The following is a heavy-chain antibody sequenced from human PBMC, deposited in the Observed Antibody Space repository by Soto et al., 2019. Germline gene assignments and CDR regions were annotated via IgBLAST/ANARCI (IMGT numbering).Heavy chain of an antibody. CDR1: GFIFTPFA. Sequence: EVQLLESGGGLEQPGGSLRLSCAASGFIFTPFAMSWVRQAPGKGLGWVSGISGSGDRTYYGDSVKGRFTISRDNSKNMVYLQMNSLRAEDTAVYYCVKEDDYGDYEHDAFDMWGQGTMVTVSS. D-gene: IGHD4-17*01. V-gene: IGHV3-23*01. J-gene: IGHJ3*02. CDR2: ISGSGDRT. CDR3: VKEDDYGDYEHDAFDM.